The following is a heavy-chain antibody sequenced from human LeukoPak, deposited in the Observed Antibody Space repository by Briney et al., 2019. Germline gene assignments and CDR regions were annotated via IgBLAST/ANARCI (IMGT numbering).Heavy chain of an antibody. CDR3: AKGDYGGPH. Sequence: GGSLRLSCAASGFTFSTYWMHWVRQAPGKGLVWVSRINTDGSSPSYADSVKGRFTISRDNAKNTLYLQMNSLRAEDTAVYYCAKGDYGGPHWGQGTLVTVSS. V-gene: IGHV3-74*01. D-gene: IGHD4-23*01. CDR2: INTDGSSP. CDR1: GFTFSTYW. J-gene: IGHJ4*02.